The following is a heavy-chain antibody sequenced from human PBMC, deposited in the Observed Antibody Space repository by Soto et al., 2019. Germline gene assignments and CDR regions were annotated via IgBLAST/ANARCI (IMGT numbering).Heavy chain of an antibody. CDR1: GGSISSYY. V-gene: IGHV4-59*01. J-gene: IGHJ5*02. CDR2: IYYSWST. CDR3: ARDGVGGGWKGWFDP. Sequence: QVQLQESGPGLVKPSETLSLTCTVSGGSISSYYWSWIRLPPGLGLAWIGYIYYSWSTNYNTPLKIRVTISVDTSKNQFSLKLSSVTAADTAVYYCARDGVGGGWKGWFDPWGQGTLVTVSS. D-gene: IGHD6-19*01.